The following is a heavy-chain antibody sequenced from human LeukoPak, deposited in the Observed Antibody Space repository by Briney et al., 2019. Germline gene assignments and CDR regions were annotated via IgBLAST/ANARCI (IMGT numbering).Heavy chain of an antibody. V-gene: IGHV1-69*13. Sequence: GASVKVSCKASGGTFSSYAISWVRRAPGQGLEWMGGIIPIFGTANYAQKFQGRVTITADESTSTAYMELSSLRSEDTAVYYCARGDYDSSGYFLPSDYWGQGTLVTVSS. CDR1: GGTFSSYA. J-gene: IGHJ4*02. D-gene: IGHD3-22*01. CDR2: IIPIFGTA. CDR3: ARGDYDSSGYFLPSDY.